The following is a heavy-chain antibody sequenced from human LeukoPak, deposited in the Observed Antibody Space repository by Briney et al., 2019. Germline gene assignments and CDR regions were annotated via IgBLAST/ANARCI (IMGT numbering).Heavy chain of an antibody. V-gene: IGHV3-23*01. CDR3: AKDRIFGVVIIQYYFDY. CDR1: GFTFSSYA. Sequence: PGGSLRLSCAASGFTFSSYAMSWVRQAPGKGLEWVSAISGSGGSTHYADSVKGRFTISRDNSKNTLYLQMNSLRAEDTAAYYCAKDRIFGVVIIQYYFDYWGQGTLVTVSS. J-gene: IGHJ4*02. CDR2: ISGSGGST. D-gene: IGHD3-3*01.